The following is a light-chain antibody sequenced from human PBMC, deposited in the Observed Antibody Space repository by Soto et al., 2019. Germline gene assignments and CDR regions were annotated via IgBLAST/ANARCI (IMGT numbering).Light chain of an antibody. CDR3: QQYNSYSWT. J-gene: IGKJ1*01. CDR2: DAS. CDR1: QSINSW. V-gene: IGKV1-5*01. Sequence: DIQMTQSPSTLSASVGDRVTITCRASQSINSWLVWYQQKPGKAPNLLIYDASSLESGVPSRFSGSGSGTEFTLTISSLQPDDFATFYCQQYNSYSWTFGQGTKVEIK.